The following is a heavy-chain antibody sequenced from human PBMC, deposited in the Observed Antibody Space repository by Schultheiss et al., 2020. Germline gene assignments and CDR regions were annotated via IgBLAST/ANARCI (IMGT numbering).Heavy chain of an antibody. CDR2: IYHSGST. Sequence: SETLSLTCAVSGGSISSSNWWSWVRQPPGKGLEWIGEIYHSGSTNYNPSLKSRVTISVDKSKDQFSLKLSSVTAADTAVYYCASTDSSSSPLDYWGQGTPVTVSS. CDR1: GGSISSSNW. V-gene: IGHV4-4*02. D-gene: IGHD6-6*01. J-gene: IGHJ4*02. CDR3: ASTDSSSSPLDY.